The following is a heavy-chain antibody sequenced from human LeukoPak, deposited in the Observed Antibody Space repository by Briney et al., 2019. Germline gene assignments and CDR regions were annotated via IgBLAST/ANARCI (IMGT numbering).Heavy chain of an antibody. CDR2: ISSSSSYI. CDR3: ARDPSRYFDY. J-gene: IGHJ4*02. Sequence: GGSLRLSCAASGFTFSSYSMNWVRQAPGKGLEWVSSISSSSSYIYYADSVKGRFTISRDNAKNSLYLQMNSLRAEDTTVYYCARDPSRYFDYWGQGTLVTVSS. V-gene: IGHV3-21*01. CDR1: GFTFSSYS.